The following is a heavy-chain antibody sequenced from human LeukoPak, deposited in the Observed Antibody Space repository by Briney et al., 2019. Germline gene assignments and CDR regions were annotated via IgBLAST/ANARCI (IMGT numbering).Heavy chain of an antibody. CDR3: ARVVVVAVIGYWYFDL. Sequence: PGGSLRLSCAASGFTFSSYAMSWVRQAPGKGLVWVSRINSDGGSTCYADSVKGRFTISRDNAKNTLYLQMNSLRAADTAVYYLARVVVVAVIGYWYFDLWGRGTLVTVSP. V-gene: IGHV3-74*01. CDR2: INSDGGST. D-gene: IGHD2-15*01. CDR1: GFTFSSYA. J-gene: IGHJ2*01.